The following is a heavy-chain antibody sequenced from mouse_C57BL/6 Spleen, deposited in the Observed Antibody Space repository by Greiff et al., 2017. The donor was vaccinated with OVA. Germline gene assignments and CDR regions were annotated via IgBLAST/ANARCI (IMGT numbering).Heavy chain of an antibody. CDR2: IDPEDGDT. D-gene: IGHD2-5*01. Sequence: VQLQQSGAELVRPGASVKLSCTASGFTIKDYYMHWVKQRPEQGLEWIGRIDPEDGDTEYAPKFQGKATMTADTSSNTAYLQLSSLTSEDTAVYYCTTTYYSNSYVDYWGKGTTLTVSS. V-gene: IGHV14-1*01. J-gene: IGHJ2*01. CDR1: GFTIKDYY. CDR3: TTTYYSNSYVDY.